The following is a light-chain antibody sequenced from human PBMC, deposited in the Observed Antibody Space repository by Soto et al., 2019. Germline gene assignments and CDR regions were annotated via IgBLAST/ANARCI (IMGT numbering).Light chain of an antibody. CDR2: EVS. CDR1: SSDVGGYNY. V-gene: IGLV2-8*01. J-gene: IGLJ3*02. Sequence: QSALTQPPSASGSPGQSVTISCTGTSSDVGGYNYVSWYQQHPGKAPKLMIYEVSKRPSGVPDRFSGSKSGNTASLTVSGLQAEDEADYYRSSYEGMVVFGGGTKLTVL. CDR3: SSYEGMVV.